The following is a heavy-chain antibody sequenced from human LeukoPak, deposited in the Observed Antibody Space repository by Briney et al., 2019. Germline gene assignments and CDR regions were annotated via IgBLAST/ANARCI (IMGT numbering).Heavy chain of an antibody. D-gene: IGHD4-17*01. CDR2: IYYSGST. CDR1: GGSISSGSYY. V-gene: IGHV4-39*01. Sequence: KPSAPLSLTCTVSGGSISSGSYYWGWIRQPPGKGLEWIGSIYYSGSTYYNPSLKSLFTISVDTSKNQRSLKLSSVTATDTAVYYCARLDYGDHDYWGQGTLVTVSS. CDR3: ARLDYGDHDY. J-gene: IGHJ4*02.